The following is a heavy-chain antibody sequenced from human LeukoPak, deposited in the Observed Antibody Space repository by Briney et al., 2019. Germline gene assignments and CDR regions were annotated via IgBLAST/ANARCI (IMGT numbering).Heavy chain of an antibody. Sequence: GGSLRLSCAASGFTFSSYAMSWVRQAPGKGLEWVSTITGSGGSTFYADSVKGRFTISRDNSMDTLYLQMSSLRAEDTAVYYCAKDTTSSGWYVDYFDYWGQGTLVTVSS. V-gene: IGHV3-23*01. D-gene: IGHD6-19*01. CDR2: ITGSGGST. CDR1: GFTFSSYA. J-gene: IGHJ4*02. CDR3: AKDTTSSGWYVDYFDY.